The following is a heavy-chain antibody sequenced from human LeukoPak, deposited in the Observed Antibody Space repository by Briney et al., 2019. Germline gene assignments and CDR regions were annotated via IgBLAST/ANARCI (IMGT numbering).Heavy chain of an antibody. D-gene: IGHD2-15*01. CDR2: IYSGGST. J-gene: IGHJ4*02. CDR3: AREGWYYFDY. Sequence: GGSLRLSCAASGFTVSSNYMSWVRQAPGKGLEWVSVIYSGGSTDYADSVKGRLTISRDNSKNTLYLQMNSLRAEDTAVYYCAREGWYYFDYWGQGTLVTVSS. V-gene: IGHV3-53*01. CDR1: GFTVSSNY.